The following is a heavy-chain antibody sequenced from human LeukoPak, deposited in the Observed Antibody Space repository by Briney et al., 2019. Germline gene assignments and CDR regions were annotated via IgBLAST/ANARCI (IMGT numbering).Heavy chain of an antibody. CDR1: GGSISSSSYY. Sequence: PSETLSLTCTVSGGSISSSSYYWGWIRQPPGKGLEWIGSIYYSWNTYYNPSLRSRVTIYVDMSKDQFSLDLNSVTAADTALYYCARERILGLYSTSSRRPFYYWGQGALVTVSS. D-gene: IGHD6-6*01. CDR2: IYYSWNT. CDR3: ARERILGLYSTSSRRPFYY. V-gene: IGHV4-39*02. J-gene: IGHJ4*02.